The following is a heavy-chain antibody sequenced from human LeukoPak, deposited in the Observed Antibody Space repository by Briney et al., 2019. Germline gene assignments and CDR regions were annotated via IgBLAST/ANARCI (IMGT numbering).Heavy chain of an antibody. Sequence: GGSLRLSCAASGFTFRNYWMTWVRQAPGKGLEWVADIKQDGSEKLYVNSVRGRFTISRDNAKMSLFLQMNSLRTQDTPVFYCARDNGVVHGVYYMDVWGKGTTVTVS. D-gene: IGHD3-3*01. CDR1: GFTFRNYW. CDR2: IKQDGSEK. CDR3: ARDNGVVHGVYYMDV. V-gene: IGHV3-7*01. J-gene: IGHJ6*03.